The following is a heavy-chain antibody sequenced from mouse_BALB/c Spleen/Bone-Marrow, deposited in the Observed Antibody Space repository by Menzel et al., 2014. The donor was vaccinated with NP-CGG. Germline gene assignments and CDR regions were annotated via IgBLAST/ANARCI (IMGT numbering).Heavy chain of an antibody. Sequence: EVKLQESGAELVKPGASVKLSCTASGFNIKDTYMHWVKQRPEQGLEGIGRFDPANGNTKYDPKFQGKATITADTSSNTAYLQLSSLTSEDTAVYYCASYYYGSSGFAYWGQGTLVTVSA. CDR1: GFNIKDTY. J-gene: IGHJ3*01. D-gene: IGHD1-1*01. CDR3: ASYYYGSSGFAY. V-gene: IGHV14-3*02. CDR2: FDPANGNT.